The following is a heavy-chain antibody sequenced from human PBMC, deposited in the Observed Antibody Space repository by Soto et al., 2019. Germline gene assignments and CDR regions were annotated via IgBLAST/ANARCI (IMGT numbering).Heavy chain of an antibody. CDR1: GGTFSRDA. J-gene: IGHJ5*02. Sequence: ASVKVSCKASGGTFSRDAISRVCQAPGQGLEWMGGIIPIFGTANYAQKFQGRVTITADESTSTAYMELSSLRSEDTAVYYCAKDYGGNSYTTNWFDPWGQGTLVTVS. V-gene: IGHV1-69*13. CDR3: AKDYGGNSYTTNWFDP. CDR2: IIPIFGTA. D-gene: IGHD4-17*01.